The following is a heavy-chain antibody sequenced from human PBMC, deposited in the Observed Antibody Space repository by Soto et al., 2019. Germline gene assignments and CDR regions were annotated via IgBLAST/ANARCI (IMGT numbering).Heavy chain of an antibody. Sequence: PGGSLRLSCAASGFTFSSYSMNWVRQAPGKGLEWVSYISSSSSTIYYADSVKGRFTISRDNAKNSLYLQMNSLRDEDTAVYYCARDITVVVVAAYYGMDVWGQGTTVTVSS. V-gene: IGHV3-48*02. CDR2: ISSSSSTI. CDR1: GFTFSSYS. J-gene: IGHJ6*02. CDR3: ARDITVVVVAAYYGMDV. D-gene: IGHD2-15*01.